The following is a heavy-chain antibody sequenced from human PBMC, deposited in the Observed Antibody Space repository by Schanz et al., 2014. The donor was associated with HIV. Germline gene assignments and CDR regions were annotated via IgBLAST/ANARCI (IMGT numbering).Heavy chain of an antibody. D-gene: IGHD6-19*01. CDR2: IWYDGSYK. CDR3: AREGESSGRAGLFDL. V-gene: IGHV3-33*08. J-gene: IGHJ3*01. Sequence: VQLLESGGGLVQPGGSLRLSCAASGFTFSSYSLNWVRQAPGKGLEWAAVIWYDGSYKYYADSVKGRFTISRDNSKNTLYLQMNSLRAEDTAVYYCAREGESSGRAGLFDLWGQGAMVTVSS. CDR1: GFTFSSYS.